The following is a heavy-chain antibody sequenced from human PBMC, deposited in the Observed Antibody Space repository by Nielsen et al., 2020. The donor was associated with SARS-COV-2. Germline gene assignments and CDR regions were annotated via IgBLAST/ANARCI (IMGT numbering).Heavy chain of an antibody. CDR2: ISTSGNNI. CDR1: GFMFSDFY. V-gene: IGHV3-21*01. CDR3: VTTTVTTFDY. D-gene: IGHD4-17*01. Sequence: GGSLRLSCAASGFMFSDFYMNWVRQAPGKGLEWVSSISTSGNNIHYADSVKGRFTVSRDNAKNSLYLQMNSLRAEDTAVYYCVTTTVTTFDYWGQGTLVTVSS. J-gene: IGHJ4*02.